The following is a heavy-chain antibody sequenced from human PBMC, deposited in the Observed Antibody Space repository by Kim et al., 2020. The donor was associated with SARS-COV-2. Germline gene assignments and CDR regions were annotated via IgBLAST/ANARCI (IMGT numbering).Heavy chain of an antibody. CDR1: GFTFSTYW. CDR3: ARGDYSCGMDV. CDR2: INTDGSST. V-gene: IGHV3-74*01. D-gene: IGHD2-21*01. J-gene: IGHJ6*02. Sequence: GGSLRLSCAASGFTFSTYWMYWVRQAPGKGLVCVSCINTDGSSTSYADSVKGRFTISRDNAKNTLYLQMNRLRGEDTAVDYCARGDYSCGMDVWDQG.